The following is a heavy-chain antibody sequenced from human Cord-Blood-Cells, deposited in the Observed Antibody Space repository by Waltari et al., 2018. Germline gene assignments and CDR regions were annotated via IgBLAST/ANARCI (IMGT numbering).Heavy chain of an antibody. Sequence: QVQLVESGGGVVQPGRSLILSCAASGFPLPSCAMHRVRQAPGKGLEWVAVISNDGSNKYYADSVKGRFTISRDNSKNTLYLQMNSLRAEDTAVYYCARELGSSSSAFDIWGQGTMVTVSS. V-gene: IGHV3-30*04. J-gene: IGHJ3*02. CDR1: GFPLPSCA. CDR3: ARELGSSSSAFDI. CDR2: ISNDGSNK. D-gene: IGHD6-6*01.